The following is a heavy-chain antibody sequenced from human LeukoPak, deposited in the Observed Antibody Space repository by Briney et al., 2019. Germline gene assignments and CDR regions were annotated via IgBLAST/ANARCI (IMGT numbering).Heavy chain of an antibody. J-gene: IGHJ4*02. CDR1: GFTFGDYA. V-gene: IGHV3-49*04. D-gene: IGHD6-13*01. Sequence: GGSLRLSCTASGFTFGDYAMSWVRQAPGKGLEWITFIRSKAYGGTAEYAASVRGRFTFSRDDSKSIACLQLNSLKTEDTAIYYCARSTYSSSYYVVFDYWGQGTLVTVSS. CDR3: ARSTYSSSYYVVFDY. CDR2: IRSKAYGGTA.